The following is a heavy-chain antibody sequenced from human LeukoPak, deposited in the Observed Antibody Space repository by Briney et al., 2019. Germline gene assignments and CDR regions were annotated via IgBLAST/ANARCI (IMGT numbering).Heavy chain of an antibody. V-gene: IGHV1-3*01. CDR3: ARGDIVLMVYAIAYGMDV. J-gene: IGHJ6*02. Sequence: ASVKVSCKASGYTFTSYAMHWVRQAPGQGLEWMGWINAGNGNTKYSQKFQGRVTITRDTSASTAYMELSSLRSEDTAVYYCARGDIVLMVYAIAYGMDVWGQGTTVTVSS. D-gene: IGHD2-8*01. CDR1: GYTFTSYA. CDR2: INAGNGNT.